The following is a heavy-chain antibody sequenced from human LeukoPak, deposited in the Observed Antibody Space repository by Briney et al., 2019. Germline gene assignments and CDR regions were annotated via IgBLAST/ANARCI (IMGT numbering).Heavy chain of an antibody. Sequence: GGSLRLSCAASGFTVSSNYMSWVRQAPGKGLEWVSVIYSDGRTYYTDSVKGRFTISRDNSKNTLYLQMNNLRAEDTAVYYCASRPASETYFAVFDYWGRGTLVTVSS. V-gene: IGHV3-53*01. J-gene: IGHJ4*02. CDR1: GFTVSSNY. CDR3: ASRPASETYFAVFDY. CDR2: IYSDGRT. D-gene: IGHD3-10*01.